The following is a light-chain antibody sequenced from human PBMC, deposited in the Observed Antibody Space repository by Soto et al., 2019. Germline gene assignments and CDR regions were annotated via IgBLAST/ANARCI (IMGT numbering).Light chain of an antibody. Sequence: DIQLTQSPSFLSASVGDRVTITCRASQGVGSYLVWYQQKPGKAPKLLIHAASNLQSGVPSRFSGSGSETDFSLTISSLQPEDFATYYCQQSYSAPRTFGQGTKLEIK. CDR2: AAS. CDR3: QQSYSAPRT. V-gene: IGKV1-39*01. CDR1: QGVGSY. J-gene: IGKJ2*01.